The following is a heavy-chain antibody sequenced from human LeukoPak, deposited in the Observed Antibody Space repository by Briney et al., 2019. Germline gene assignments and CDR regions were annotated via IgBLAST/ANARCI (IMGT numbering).Heavy chain of an antibody. CDR2: ISGSAGST. Sequence: PGGSLRLSCAASGFTFSDYYMSWIRQAPGKGLEWVSGISGSAGSTYYADSVKGRFTISRDNSKNTLYLQMNSLRAEDTAVYYCSRGRYCSSTSCYIDYWGQGTLVTVSS. V-gene: IGHV3-23*01. D-gene: IGHD2-2*02. CDR3: SRGRYCSSTSCYIDY. CDR1: GFTFSDYY. J-gene: IGHJ4*02.